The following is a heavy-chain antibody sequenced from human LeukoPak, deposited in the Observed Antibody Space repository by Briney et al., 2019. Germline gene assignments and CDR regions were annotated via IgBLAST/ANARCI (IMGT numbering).Heavy chain of an antibody. D-gene: IGHD1-1*01. V-gene: IGHV3-23*01. J-gene: IGHJ4*02. CDR2: VGRSGVDT. Sequence: GGSLRLSCVASGFTFSSYAVSWFRQAPGKGLEWVSAVGRSGVDTYYADSVRGRFTISKDSSKNTLQMNSLSAEDTAIYYCVKHSGGVYGNSDSWGQGILVTVSS. CDR3: VKHSGGVYGNSDS. CDR1: GFTFSSYA.